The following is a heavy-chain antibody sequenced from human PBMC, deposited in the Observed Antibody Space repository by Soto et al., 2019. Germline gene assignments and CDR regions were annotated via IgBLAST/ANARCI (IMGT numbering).Heavy chain of an antibody. J-gene: IGHJ6*02. D-gene: IGHD1-7*01. Sequence: VASVKVSCKASGYTFTSYYMHWVRQAPGQGLEWMGIINPSGGSTSYAQKFQGRVTMTRDTSTSTVYMELSSLRSEDTAVYYCARDGTGTTVIYYYYGMDVWGQGTTVTVSS. CDR1: GYTFTSYY. V-gene: IGHV1-46*01. CDR3: ARDGTGTTVIYYYYGMDV. CDR2: INPSGGST.